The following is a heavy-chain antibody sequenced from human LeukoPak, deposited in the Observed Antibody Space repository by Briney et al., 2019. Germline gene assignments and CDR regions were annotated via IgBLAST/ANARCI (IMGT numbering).Heavy chain of an antibody. CDR2: ISSSSSYI. D-gene: IGHD3-16*01. V-gene: IGHV3-21*04. Sequence: ETLSLTCAVSRGSFTGYYWAWFRRPPGKGLEWVSSISSSSSYIYYADSVKGRFTISRDNAKNSLYLQMSNLRAEDTAVYFCARGGGLDVWGQGATVTVSS. J-gene: IGHJ6*01. CDR1: RGSFTGYY. CDR3: ARGGGLDV.